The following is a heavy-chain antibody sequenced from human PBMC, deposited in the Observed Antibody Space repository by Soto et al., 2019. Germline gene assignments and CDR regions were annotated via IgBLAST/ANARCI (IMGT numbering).Heavy chain of an antibody. J-gene: IGHJ4*02. D-gene: IGHD3-22*01. CDR2: IIPIFGTA. V-gene: IGHV1-69*13. Sequence: GASVKVSCKASGGTFSSYALNWVRQAPRQGLEWMGEIIPIFGTANYAQKFQGRVTITADESTSTAYMELSSLRSEDTAVYYCARGSSGYYYGKFDYWGQGTLVTVSS. CDR3: ARGSSGYYYGKFDY. CDR1: GGTFSSYA.